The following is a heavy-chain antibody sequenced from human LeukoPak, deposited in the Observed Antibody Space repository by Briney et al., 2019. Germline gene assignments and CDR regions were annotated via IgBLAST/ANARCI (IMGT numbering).Heavy chain of an antibody. CDR1: GFTFSSYS. CDR2: ISSSSTYI. V-gene: IGHV3-21*01. CDR3: ARGPYDFWSGYQDY. D-gene: IGHD3-3*01. J-gene: IGHJ4*02. Sequence: GGSLRLSCAASGFTFSSYSMNWVRQAPEKGLEWVSSISSSSTYIYYADSVKGRFTISRDNAKNSLYLQMNSLRAEDTAVYYCARGPYDFWSGYQDYWGQGTLVTVSS.